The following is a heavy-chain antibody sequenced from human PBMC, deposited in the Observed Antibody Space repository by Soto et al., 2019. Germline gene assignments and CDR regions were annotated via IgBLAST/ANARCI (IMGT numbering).Heavy chain of an antibody. CDR2: IYDYGST. V-gene: IGHV4-59*08. CDR3: ARVRTSLDLYYYYMDV. D-gene: IGHD2-2*01. J-gene: IGHJ6*03. Sequence: WTWIRQPPGKPMEWIGYIYDYGSTYYNPSLESRVAFSVDTSKNQFSLKVRSVTAADTAVYYCARVRTSLDLYYYYMDVWGIGTTVTVSS.